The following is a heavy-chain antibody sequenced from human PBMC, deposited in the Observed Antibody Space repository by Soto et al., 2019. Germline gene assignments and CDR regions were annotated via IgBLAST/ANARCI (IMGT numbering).Heavy chain of an antibody. Sequence: AEVKGWSKESGCNLRVLAIHWVRQAPGKGFEWMGGFDPEGSDTIYAQKFQGRVTMTSDTSTETAYMELESLTSEDTAFYYCATMWLCGPAFYSFDSPGQEPLAT. CDR1: GCNLRVLA. J-gene: IGHJ4*02. CDR3: ATMWLCGPAFYSFDS. CDR2: FDPEGSDT. V-gene: IGHV1-24*01. D-gene: IGHD2-21*02.